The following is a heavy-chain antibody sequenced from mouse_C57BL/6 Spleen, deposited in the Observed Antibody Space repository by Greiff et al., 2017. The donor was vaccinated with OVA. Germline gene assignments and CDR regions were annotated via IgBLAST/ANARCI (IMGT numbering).Heavy chain of an antibody. V-gene: IGHV1-54*01. CDR2: INPGSGGT. J-gene: IGHJ2*01. CDR1: GYAFTNYL. Sequence: VKLMESGAELVRPGTSVKVSCKASGYAFTNYLIEWVKQRPGQGLEWIGVINPGSGGTNYNEKFKGKATLTADKSSSTAYMQLSSLTSEDSAVYFCARGTTVVGFDYWGQGTTLTVSS. D-gene: IGHD1-1*01. CDR3: ARGTTVVGFDY.